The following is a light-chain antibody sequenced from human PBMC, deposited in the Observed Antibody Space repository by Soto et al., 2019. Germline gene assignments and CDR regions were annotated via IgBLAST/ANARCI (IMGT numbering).Light chain of an antibody. CDR3: SSYTSSSTLVV. Sequence: QSVLTQPASVSGSPGQSITISCTGTSSDVGGYNYVSWYQQHPGKAPKLMIYEVSNRPSWVSNRFSGSKSGNTASLTISGIQAEDEADYYCSSYTSSSTLVVFGGGTKLTVL. CDR2: EVS. CDR1: SSDVGGYNY. V-gene: IGLV2-14*01. J-gene: IGLJ2*01.